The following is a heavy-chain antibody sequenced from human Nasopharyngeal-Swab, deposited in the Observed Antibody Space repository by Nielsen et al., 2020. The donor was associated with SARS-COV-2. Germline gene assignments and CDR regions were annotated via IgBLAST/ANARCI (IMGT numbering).Heavy chain of an antibody. Sequence: GESLKISCAASGFTFSSYAMHWVRQAPGKGLEWVAVISYDGSNKYYADSVKGRFTISRDNSKNTLYLQMNSLRAEDTAVYYCARVQGIVVVQPFDYWGQGTLVTVPS. J-gene: IGHJ4*02. CDR3: ARVQGIVVVQPFDY. CDR1: GFTFSSYA. D-gene: IGHD3-22*01. V-gene: IGHV3-30*04. CDR2: ISYDGSNK.